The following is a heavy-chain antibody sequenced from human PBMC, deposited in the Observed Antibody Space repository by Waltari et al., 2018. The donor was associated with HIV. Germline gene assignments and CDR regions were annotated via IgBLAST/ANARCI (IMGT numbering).Heavy chain of an antibody. CDR2: VFDRGTT. CDR3: SRGDLGYGYDNYFDY. J-gene: IGHJ4*02. Sequence: QVRLRESGPGLVRPSQTLSLTCTVSGGSIGSGDHYWNWIRQLPGRGLEWIGYVFDRGTTYYNPSLSNRVTISLDTSKNQVSLNLSSVTAADTAVYYCSRGDLGYGYDNYFDYWGQGTLLTVSS. V-gene: IGHV4-30-4*08. D-gene: IGHD3-22*01. CDR1: GGSIGSGDHY.